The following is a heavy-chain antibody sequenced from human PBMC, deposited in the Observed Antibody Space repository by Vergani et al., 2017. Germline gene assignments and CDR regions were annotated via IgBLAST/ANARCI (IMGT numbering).Heavy chain of an antibody. CDR1: GFIFSTYA. D-gene: IGHD1-14*01. V-gene: IGHV3-23*01. CDR2: ISASGAPT. Sequence: EVQLLESGGDLVQPGGSLRLSCTASGFIFSTYAMSWVRQAPGKGLEWVSGISASGAPTYYADSVKGRVTISRDNSKNTLYLQMNSLRVEDTAVYYCAKDGPRVIPPSGLFDYWGQGTLVTVSS. CDR3: AKDGPRVIPPSGLFDY. J-gene: IGHJ4*02.